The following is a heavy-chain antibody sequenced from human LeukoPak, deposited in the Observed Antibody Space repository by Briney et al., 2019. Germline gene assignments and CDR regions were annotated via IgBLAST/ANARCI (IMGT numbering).Heavy chain of an antibody. V-gene: IGHV3-7*01. D-gene: IGHD2-2*01. CDR2: IKQDGSEK. J-gene: IGHJ4*02. Sequence: PGGSLRLSCAASGFTFSSYWMSWVRQAPGKGLEWVANIKQDGSEKYYVDSVKGRFTISRDNAKNSLYLQMNSLRAEDTAVYYCARGYCSSTSCLLFDYWGQGTLVTVSS. CDR1: GFTFSSYW. CDR3: ARGYCSSTSCLLFDY.